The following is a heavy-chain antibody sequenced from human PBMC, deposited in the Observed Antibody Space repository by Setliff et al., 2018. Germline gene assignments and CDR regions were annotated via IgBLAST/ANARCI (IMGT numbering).Heavy chain of an antibody. CDR2: IYYRGTT. V-gene: IGHV4-39*01. CDR3: ARTGTYRYFDY. J-gene: IGHJ4*02. CDR1: GDSISSGTYY. D-gene: IGHD1-1*01. Sequence: ETLSLTCTVSGDSISSGTYYWSWIRQPPGKGLEWIGRIYYRGTTYYNASLRSRLTISVDTSKNQFSLKLNSVTAPDTAVYYCARTGTYRYFDYWGQGILVTVSS.